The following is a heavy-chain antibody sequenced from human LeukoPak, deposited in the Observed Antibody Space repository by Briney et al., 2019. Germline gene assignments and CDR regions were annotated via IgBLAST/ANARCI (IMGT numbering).Heavy chain of an antibody. Sequence: ASVKVSCKASGGTFSSYAISWARQAPGQGLEWMGGIIPIFGTANYAQKFQGKVTITADESTSTAYMELSSLRSEDTAVYYCAIRSYYYYGMDVWGQGTTVTASS. V-gene: IGHV1-69*13. CDR2: IIPIFGTA. CDR3: AIRSYYYYGMDV. CDR1: GGTFSSYA. J-gene: IGHJ6*02.